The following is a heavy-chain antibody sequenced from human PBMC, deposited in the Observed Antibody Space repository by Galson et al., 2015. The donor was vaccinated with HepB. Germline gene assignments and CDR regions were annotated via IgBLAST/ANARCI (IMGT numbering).Heavy chain of an antibody. CDR2: IKSKTDGGTT. J-gene: IGHJ4*02. Sequence: SLRLSCAASGFTFSNAWMSWVRQAPGKGLEWVGRIKSKTDGGTTDYAAPVKGRFTISRDDSKNTLYLQMNSLKTEDTAVYYCTTGIVGATYPTPPTIWGQGTLVTVSS. V-gene: IGHV3-15*01. CDR1: GFTFSNAW. CDR3: TTGIVGATYPTPPTI. D-gene: IGHD1-26*01.